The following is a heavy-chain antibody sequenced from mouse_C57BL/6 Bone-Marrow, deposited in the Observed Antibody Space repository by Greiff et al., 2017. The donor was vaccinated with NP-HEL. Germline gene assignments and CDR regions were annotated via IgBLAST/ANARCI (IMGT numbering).Heavy chain of an antibody. J-gene: IGHJ2*01. D-gene: IGHD4-1*01. CDR1: GYSITSGYY. CDR2: ISYDGSN. CDR3: ASGTGTFDY. Sequence: EVKVEESGPGLVKPSQSLSLTCSVTGYSITSGYYWNWIRQFPGNKLEWMGYISYDGSNNYNPSLKNRISITRDTSKNQFFLKLNSVTTEDTATYYCASGTGTFDYWGQGTTLTVSS. V-gene: IGHV3-6*01.